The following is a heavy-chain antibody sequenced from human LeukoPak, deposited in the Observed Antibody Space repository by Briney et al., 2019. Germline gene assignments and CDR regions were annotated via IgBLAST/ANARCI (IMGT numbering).Heavy chain of an antibody. Sequence: PGGSLRLSCAASGFTLSIYWMSWVRQAPGKGLEWLANIKQDGSEKYYVNSVKGRFTISRDNAKNSLYLQVDSLRGEDTAVYYCARVLYYDFPYCCYYMDVWGKGTTVTVSS. CDR3: ARVLYYDFPYCCYYMDV. CDR1: GFTLSIYW. V-gene: IGHV3-7*01. J-gene: IGHJ6*03. CDR2: IKQDGSEK. D-gene: IGHD3-3*01.